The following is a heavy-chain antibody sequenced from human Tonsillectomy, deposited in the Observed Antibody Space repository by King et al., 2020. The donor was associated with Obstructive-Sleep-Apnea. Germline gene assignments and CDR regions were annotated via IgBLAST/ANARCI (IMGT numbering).Heavy chain of an antibody. J-gene: IGHJ4*02. CDR1: GFTFGDYA. CDR2: IRRKGYGGTT. V-gene: IGHV3-49*03. CDR3: TRALGYYDTSGYLGFY. D-gene: IGHD3-22*01. Sequence: VQLVESGGGLVQPGRSLRLSCTASGFTFGDYAMSWFRQAPGKGLEGGGFIRRKGYGGTTEYAESGKGRFTISRDDSKSIAYLQMTSLKTEDTAVYYCTRALGYYDTSGYLGFYWGQGPLVTVSS.